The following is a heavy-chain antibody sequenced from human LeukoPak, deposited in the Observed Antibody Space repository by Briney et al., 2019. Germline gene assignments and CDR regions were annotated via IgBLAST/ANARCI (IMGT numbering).Heavy chain of an antibody. V-gene: IGHV3-30*04. J-gene: IGHJ4*02. CDR2: ISYNGGRK. D-gene: IGHD3-22*01. Sequence: GGSLRLSCVASGFRFSGYAIHWVRQAPGKGLEWVALISYNGGRKECADSVKGRFTIDRDNSKNTVHLKMNSLSPDDTAIYFCARQEARNYYYEGLDYWGQGTLVTVSS. CDR1: GFRFSGYA. CDR3: ARQEARNYYYEGLDY.